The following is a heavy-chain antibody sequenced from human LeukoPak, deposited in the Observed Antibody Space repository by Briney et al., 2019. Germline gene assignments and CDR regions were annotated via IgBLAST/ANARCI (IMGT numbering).Heavy chain of an antibody. J-gene: IGHJ4*02. D-gene: IGHD1-26*01. Sequence: SETLSLTCTVSGYSISSGYYWGWIRQPPGKGLEWIGSIYHSGSTYYNPSLKSRVTISVDTSKNQFSLKLSSVTAADTAVYYCAREKQAEIVGAAFDYWGQGTLVTVSS. CDR2: IYHSGST. CDR3: AREKQAEIVGAAFDY. CDR1: GYSISSGYY. V-gene: IGHV4-38-2*02.